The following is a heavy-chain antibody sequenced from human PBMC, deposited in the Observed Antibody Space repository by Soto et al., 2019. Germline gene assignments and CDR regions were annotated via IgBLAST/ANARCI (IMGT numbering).Heavy chain of an antibody. CDR2: SSYNGGT. Sequence: SETLSLTCTVSTDSSSFTNSYWGWIRQPPGKGLQWIGSSSYNGGTFYNPSLKGRVVISFDTSKKQSSLQVTSVTAADTAVYFCARHRIEVVWRGFDFWGQGSPVTAPQ. J-gene: IGHJ4*02. D-gene: IGHD3-10*01. CDR3: ARHRIEVVWRGFDF. V-gene: IGHV4-39*01. CDR1: TDSSSFTNSY.